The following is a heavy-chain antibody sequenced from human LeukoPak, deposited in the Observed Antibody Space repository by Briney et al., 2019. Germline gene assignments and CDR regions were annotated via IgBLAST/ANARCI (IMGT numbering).Heavy chain of an antibody. CDR3: ARDLSRGGSSWHFDY. V-gene: IGHV3-33*01. D-gene: IGHD6-13*01. CDR2: IWYDGSNK. CDR1: GFTFSSYG. J-gene: IGHJ4*02. Sequence: GRSLRLSCAASGFTFSSYGMHWVRQAPGKGLEWVAVIWYDGSNKYYADSVKGRFTISRDNSKNTLYLQMNSLRAEDTAVYYCARDLSRGGSSWHFDYWGQGTLVTVSS.